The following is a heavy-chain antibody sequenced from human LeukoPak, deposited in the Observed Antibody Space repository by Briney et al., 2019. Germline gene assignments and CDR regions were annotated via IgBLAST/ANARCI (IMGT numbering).Heavy chain of an antibody. J-gene: IGHJ4*02. CDR1: GFTFSSYG. D-gene: IGHD6-13*01. CDR3: ARVRSSIAAALGYYFDY. V-gene: IGHV3-30*03. Sequence: PGRSLRLSCAASGFTFSSYGMHWVRQAPGKGLEWVAVISYDGSNKYYADSVKGRFTISRDNSKNTLYLQMNSLRAEDTAVYYCARVRSSIAAALGYYFDYWGQGTLVTVSS. CDR2: ISYDGSNK.